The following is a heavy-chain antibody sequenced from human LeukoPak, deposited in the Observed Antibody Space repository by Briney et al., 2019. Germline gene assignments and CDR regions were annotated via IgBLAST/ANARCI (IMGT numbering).Heavy chain of an antibody. D-gene: IGHD2-8*01. CDR2: ISSSSSYK. V-gene: IGHV3-21*01. Sequence: GGSLRLSCAASGFTFSSYGMSWVRQAPGKGLEWVSSISSSSSYKYYADSVKGRFTISRDNAKNSLYLQMNSLRAEDTAVYYCARVNLLGYCTDDVCPGGGVPFDYWGQGTLVTVSS. CDR1: GFTFSSYG. CDR3: ARVNLLGYCTDDVCPGGGVPFDY. J-gene: IGHJ4*02.